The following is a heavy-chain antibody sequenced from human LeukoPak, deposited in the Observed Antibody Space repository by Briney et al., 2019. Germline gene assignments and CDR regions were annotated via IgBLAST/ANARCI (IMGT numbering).Heavy chain of an antibody. Sequence: ASVKVSCKASGYSFTSHYIHWVRQAPGQGLEWMGIINPSRGSTSYAQKFQGRVTVTRDTSTSTVYMDLSSLGSEDTAVYCCARGYSSGFGNWGQGTLVTVSS. D-gene: IGHD6-19*01. J-gene: IGHJ4*02. V-gene: IGHV1-46*01. CDR3: ARGYSSGFGN. CDR2: INPSRGST. CDR1: GYSFTSHY.